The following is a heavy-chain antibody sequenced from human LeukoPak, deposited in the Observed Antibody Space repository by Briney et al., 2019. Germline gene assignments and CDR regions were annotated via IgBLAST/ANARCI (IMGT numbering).Heavy chain of an antibody. D-gene: IGHD3-3*01. Sequence: GGSLRLSCAASGFTFSSYAMSWVRQAPGKGLEWVSAISGSGGSTYYADSVKGRFTNSRDNSKNTLYLQMNSLRAEDTAVYYCANLEPFFGVVTSYYYGMDVWGQGTTVTVSS. V-gene: IGHV3-23*01. CDR1: GFTFSSYA. CDR2: ISGSGGST. J-gene: IGHJ6*02. CDR3: ANLEPFFGVVTSYYYGMDV.